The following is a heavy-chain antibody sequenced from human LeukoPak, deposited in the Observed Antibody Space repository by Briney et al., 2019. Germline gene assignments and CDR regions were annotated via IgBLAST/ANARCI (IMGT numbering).Heavy chain of an antibody. D-gene: IGHD5-18*01. CDR2: ISSSGSTI. CDR3: ARDRRGYSYGRDYYYYYGMDV. CDR1: GFTFGDYY. Sequence: GGSLRLSCAASGFTFGDYYMSWIRQAPGKGLEWVSYISSSGSTIYYADSVKVRFTISRDNAKNSLYLQMNSLRAEDTAVYYCARDRRGYSYGRDYYYYYGMDVWGQGTTVTVSS. V-gene: IGHV3-11*01. J-gene: IGHJ6*02.